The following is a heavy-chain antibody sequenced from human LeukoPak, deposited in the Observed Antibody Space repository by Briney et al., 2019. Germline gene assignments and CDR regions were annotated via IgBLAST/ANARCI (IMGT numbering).Heavy chain of an antibody. CDR2: IYYSGYT. D-gene: IGHD3-10*01. Sequence: SETLSLTCTVSGGSISSNYCSWIPQPPGKGLEWIGYIYYSGYTNYNPSLKSRVTISVDTSNNQLSLKLSSVNAADTAVYYCARHFDQVGSGIYEYWGQGTLVSVSS. CDR3: ARHFDQVGSGIYEY. CDR1: GGSISSNY. V-gene: IGHV4-59*08. J-gene: IGHJ4*02.